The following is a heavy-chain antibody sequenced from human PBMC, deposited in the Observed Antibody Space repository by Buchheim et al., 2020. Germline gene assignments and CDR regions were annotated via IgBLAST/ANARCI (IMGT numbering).Heavy chain of an antibody. D-gene: IGHD4-11*01. J-gene: IGHJ6*03. V-gene: IGHV3-33*01. CDR1: GFTFSTYG. CDR3: VRDRNSNRNYYYYYMDV. Sequence: QVQLVESGGGVVQPGRSLGLSCAATGFTFSTYGMHWVRQAPGKGLEWVAVIWYDGSKRYYGDSVKGRFTISRDNSKNTLCLQMDSLRVEDTAVYYCVRDRNSNRNYYYYYMDVWGKGTT. CDR2: IWYDGSKR.